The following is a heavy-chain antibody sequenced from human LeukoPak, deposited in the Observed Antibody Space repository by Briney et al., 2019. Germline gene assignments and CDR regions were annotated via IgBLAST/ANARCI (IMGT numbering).Heavy chain of an antibody. D-gene: IGHD3-22*01. CDR3: ARGGLYDSSGYYFDY. V-gene: IGHV4-59*01. CDR1: GGSISSYY. J-gene: IGHJ4*02. Sequence: SETLSLTCTVSGGSISSYYWSWIRQPPGKGLEWIGYIYYSGSTNYNPSLKSRVTISVDTSKNQFSLKLSSVTAADTAVYYCARGGLYDSSGYYFDYWGQGTLVTVSS. CDR2: IYYSGST.